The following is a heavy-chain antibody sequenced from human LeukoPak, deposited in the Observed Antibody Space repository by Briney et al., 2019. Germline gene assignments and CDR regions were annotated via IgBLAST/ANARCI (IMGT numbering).Heavy chain of an antibody. D-gene: IGHD3-9*01. CDR2: ITWNGGSV. V-gene: IGHV3-9*01. Sequence: QPGGSLRLSCAAPGFTFDDHGMHWVRQPPGKGLEWVSGITWNGGSVGYADSVKGRFTISRDNTKNLLFLYMDSLRAEDTAFYYCAKGEILGGLTGWPSKWGQGTLVTVST. CDR1: GFTFDDHG. CDR3: AKGEILGGLTGWPSK. J-gene: IGHJ4*02.